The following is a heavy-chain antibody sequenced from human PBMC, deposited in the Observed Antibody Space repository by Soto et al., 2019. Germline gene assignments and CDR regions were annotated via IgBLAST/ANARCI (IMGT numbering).Heavy chain of an antibody. D-gene: IGHD6-13*01. CDR3: ARGPTHDGIAAAVHANYYYYGMDV. Sequence: QVQLVQSGAEVKKPGASVKVSCKASGYIFTSYGISWVRQAPGQGLEWMGWISAYNGNTNYAQKLQGRVTMTTDTSTSTAYMELRSLRSDDTAVYYCARGPTHDGIAAAVHANYYYYGMDVWGQGTTVTVSS. CDR1: GYIFTSYG. J-gene: IGHJ6*02. V-gene: IGHV1-18*04. CDR2: ISAYNGNT.